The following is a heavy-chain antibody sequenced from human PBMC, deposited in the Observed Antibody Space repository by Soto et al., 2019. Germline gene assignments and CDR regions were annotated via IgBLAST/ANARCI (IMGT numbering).Heavy chain of an antibody. CDR2: TYYRSKWYN. J-gene: IGHJ4*02. Sequence: SQTLSLTCAISGDSVSSNSAFWIWNRQSPSRALEWLGRTYYRSKWYNDYAVSVKSRITINPDTSKNQFSLQLNSVAPEDTAVYYCAREGRYSGYDLSVNFDYWGQGSLVTVSS. D-gene: IGHD5-12*01. V-gene: IGHV6-1*01. CDR3: AREGRYSGYDLSVNFDY. CDR1: GDSVSSNSAF.